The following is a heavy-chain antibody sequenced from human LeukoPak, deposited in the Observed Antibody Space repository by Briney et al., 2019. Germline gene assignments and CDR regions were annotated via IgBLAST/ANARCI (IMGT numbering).Heavy chain of an antibody. V-gene: IGHV4-59*12. CDR1: GGSISGYY. Sequence: SETLSLTCAVSGGSISGYYWSWIRQPPGKGLEWIDYISYSGSTNYNPSLKSRVTISVDTSKNQFSLKLSSVTAADTAVYYCARGRVVGARAFDYWGQGTLVTVSS. D-gene: IGHD1-26*01. CDR3: ARGRVVGARAFDY. CDR2: ISYSGST. J-gene: IGHJ4*02.